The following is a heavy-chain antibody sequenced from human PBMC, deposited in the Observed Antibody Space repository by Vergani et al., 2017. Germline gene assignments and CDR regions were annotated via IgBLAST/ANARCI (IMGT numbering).Heavy chain of an antibody. J-gene: IGHJ3*02. CDR1: GGTFSSYA. V-gene: IGHV1-69*01. D-gene: IGHD1-26*01. CDR3: ARGLRPIVAARNSNDAFDI. CDR2: IIPIFGTA. Sequence: QVQLVQSGAEVKKPGSSVKVSCKASGGTFSSYAISCVRQAPGQGLEWMGGIIPIFGTANYAQKFQGRVTITADESTSTAYMELSSLRSEDTAVYYCARGLRPIVAARNSNDAFDIWGQGTMVTVSS.